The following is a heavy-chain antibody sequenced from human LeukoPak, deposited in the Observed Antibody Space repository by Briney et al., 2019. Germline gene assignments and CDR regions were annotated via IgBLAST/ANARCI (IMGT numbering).Heavy chain of an antibody. V-gene: IGHV3-7*01. D-gene: IGHD3-10*01. CDR2: IKQDGSGK. J-gene: IGHJ4*02. Sequence: PGGSLRLSCAASGFTFSSYWMSWVRQAPGKGLEWVANIKQDGSGKYYVDSVKGRFTISRDNAKNSLYLQMNSLRAEDTAVYYCAREWFGEFSGRRAFDCWGQGTQVTVSS. CDR1: GFTFSSYW. CDR3: AREWFGEFSGRRAFDC.